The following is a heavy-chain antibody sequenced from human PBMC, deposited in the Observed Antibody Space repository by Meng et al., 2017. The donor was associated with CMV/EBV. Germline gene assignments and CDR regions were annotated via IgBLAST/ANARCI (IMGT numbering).Heavy chain of an antibody. V-gene: IGHV3-30-3*01. Sequence: SGFTFSCYAMHWVRQAPGKGLEWVAVISYDGSNKYYADSVKGRFTISRDNSKNTLYLQMNSLRAEDTAVYYCARLGYSGYDYTNDYWGQGTLVTVSS. D-gene: IGHD5-12*01. J-gene: IGHJ4*02. CDR1: GFTFSCYA. CDR3: ARLGYSGYDYTNDY. CDR2: ISYDGSNK.